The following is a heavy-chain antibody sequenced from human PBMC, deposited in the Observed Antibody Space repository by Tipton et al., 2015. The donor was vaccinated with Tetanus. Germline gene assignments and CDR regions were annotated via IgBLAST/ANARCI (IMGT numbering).Heavy chain of an antibody. J-gene: IGHJ2*01. CDR3: ARRRSAVLGGSYHWYFDL. D-gene: IGHD2-15*01. V-gene: IGHV5-51*01. CDR1: GYRFTSQW. Sequence: VQLVQSGAELKKPGESLKISCKGSGYRFTSQWIGWVRQMPGEGLEWMGTIYPGDSDTRISPSFDGQVTMSADKSISTAFVQWGSLQASDTGIYYCARRRSAVLGGSYHWYFDLWGRGTLVTVSS. CDR2: IYPGDSDT.